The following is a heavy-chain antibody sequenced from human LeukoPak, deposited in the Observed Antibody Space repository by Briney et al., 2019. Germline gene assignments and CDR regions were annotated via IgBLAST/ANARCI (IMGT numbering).Heavy chain of an antibody. D-gene: IGHD1-26*01. Sequence: PGGSLRLSCAASGFTFSSYSMNWVRQAPGKGLVWVSRINTDGSSTTYADSVKGRFTISRDNAKNTLYVQMNSLRAEDTAAYYCARGHSGSYYGAFDIWGQGTMVTVSS. J-gene: IGHJ3*02. CDR1: GFTFSSYS. V-gene: IGHV3-74*01. CDR2: INTDGSST. CDR3: ARGHSGSYYGAFDI.